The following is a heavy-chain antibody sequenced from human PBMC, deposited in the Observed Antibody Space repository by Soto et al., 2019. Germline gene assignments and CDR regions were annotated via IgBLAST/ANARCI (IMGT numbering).Heavy chain of an antibody. D-gene: IGHD4-17*01. CDR2: INPSGGST. CDR1: GYTFTSYY. V-gene: IGHV1-46*01. Sequence: QVQLVQSGAEVKKPGASVKVSCKASGYTFTSYYMHWVRQAPGQGLEWMGIINPSGGSTSYAQKFQGRVTMTRDTSTSTVYMELSSLRSEDTAVYYCARELGRYDYGDHDAFDILGQGTMVTVSS. J-gene: IGHJ3*02. CDR3: ARELGRYDYGDHDAFDI.